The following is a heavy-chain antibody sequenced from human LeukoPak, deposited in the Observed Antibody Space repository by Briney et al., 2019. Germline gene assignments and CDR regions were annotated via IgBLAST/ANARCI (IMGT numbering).Heavy chain of an antibody. D-gene: IGHD3-22*01. Sequence: EASVKVSCKASGGTFSSCAISWVRQAPGQGLEWMGGIIPIFGTANYAQKFQGRVTITADESTSTAYMELSSLRSEDTAVYYCARDLTESMIVVVTPQNAFDIWGQGTMVTVSS. CDR1: GGTFSSCA. CDR3: ARDLTESMIVVVTPQNAFDI. V-gene: IGHV1-69*13. CDR2: IIPIFGTA. J-gene: IGHJ3*02.